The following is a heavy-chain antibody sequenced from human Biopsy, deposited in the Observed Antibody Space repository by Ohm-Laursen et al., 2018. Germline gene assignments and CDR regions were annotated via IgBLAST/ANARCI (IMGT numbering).Heavy chain of an antibody. CDR3: ARGRRTSGWPYFDN. Sequence: SDTLSLTCAVSGDSPTSGPENWSWIRQSPGQGLEYIGFIYSGGNTNYSPSLKNRVTMSVDTSKNQFYLKLYSVTAADTAVYYCARGRRTSGWPYFDNWGQGALVIVSP. V-gene: IGHV4-61*01. J-gene: IGHJ4*02. CDR1: GDSPTSGPEN. D-gene: IGHD6-19*01. CDR2: IYSGGNT.